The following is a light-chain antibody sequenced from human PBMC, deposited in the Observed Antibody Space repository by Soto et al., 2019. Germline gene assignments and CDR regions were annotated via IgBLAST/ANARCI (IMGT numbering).Light chain of an antibody. J-gene: IGKJ5*01. CDR3: QQYYSTPSEVT. V-gene: IGKV4-1*01. CDR1: QSVLYSSNNKNY. Sequence: DIVMTQSPDSLAVFLGERATINCKSSQSVLYSSNNKNYLAWYQQKPGQPPTLLIYWASTRESGVPDRFSGSGSGKDFSLTISALQAEDVAVYYCQQYYSTPSEVTFGQGTRLEIK. CDR2: WAS.